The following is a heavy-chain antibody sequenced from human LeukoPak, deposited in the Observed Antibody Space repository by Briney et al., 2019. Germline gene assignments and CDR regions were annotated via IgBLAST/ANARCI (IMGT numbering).Heavy chain of an antibody. CDR2: IKGDGMTT. CDR3: AADGEYGFLV. CDR1: GLTFHNTW. Sequence: PGGSLRLPGAASGLTFHNTWMHWIRQAPGKGLVWVSRIKGDGMTTTYADSVKGRFTISRDNAKNTLYFQMDSLRAEDTAVYYCAADGEYGFLVWGQGTMVTVSS. D-gene: IGHD4-17*01. J-gene: IGHJ3*01. V-gene: IGHV3-74*01.